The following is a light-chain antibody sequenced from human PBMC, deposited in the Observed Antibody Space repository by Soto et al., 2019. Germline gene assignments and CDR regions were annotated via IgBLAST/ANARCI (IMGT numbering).Light chain of an antibody. Sequence: QSALTQPASVSGSPGQSISISCTGTSNDIGIYNYVSWYQQYPGKAPKLMIYEVNNRLSGVSNRFSGSKSGNTASLTISGLQADDEAYYYCSSYTSTSTVFGGGTKLTVL. CDR2: EVN. V-gene: IGLV2-14*01. J-gene: IGLJ2*01. CDR1: SNDIGIYNY. CDR3: SSYTSTSTV.